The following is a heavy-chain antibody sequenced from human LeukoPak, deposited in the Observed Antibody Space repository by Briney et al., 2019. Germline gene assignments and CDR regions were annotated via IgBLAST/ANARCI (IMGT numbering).Heavy chain of an antibody. CDR2: ISYDGTNK. V-gene: IGHV3-30*03. D-gene: IGHD3-22*01. CDR1: GFTFSSYG. Sequence: GGSLRLSCAVSGFTFSSYGMHWVRQAPGKGLEWMAVISYDGTNKYYADSVKGRFTISRDNSKNTLYLQMNSLRTEDTAVYYCARDSSPWYYYDRSGANGFDPWGQGTLVTVSS. CDR3: ARDSSPWYYYDRSGANGFDP. J-gene: IGHJ5*02.